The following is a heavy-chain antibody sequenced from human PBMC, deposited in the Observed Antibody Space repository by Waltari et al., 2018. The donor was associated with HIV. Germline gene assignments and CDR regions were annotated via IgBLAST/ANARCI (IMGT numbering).Heavy chain of an antibody. CDR3: AHTSGPYGSGSSYVYFDY. V-gene: IGHV2-5*01. Sequence: QITLKESGPTLVKPTQTLTLTCTFSGFSLTTRGVSVGWIRQPPGKALEWLALIYWNNDERYSPSLKTRLTITKDTSKNQVVLTMTNMDPVDTATYYCAHTSGPYGSGSSYVYFDYWGQGALVTVSS. D-gene: IGHD3-10*01. CDR1: GFSLTTRGVS. CDR2: IYWNNDE. J-gene: IGHJ4*02.